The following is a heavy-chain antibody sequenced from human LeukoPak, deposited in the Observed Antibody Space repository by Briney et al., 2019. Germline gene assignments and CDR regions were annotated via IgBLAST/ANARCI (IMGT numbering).Heavy chain of an antibody. J-gene: IGHJ6*03. CDR3: ASRTPHDILTGYYWVDYYMDV. CDR1: GYYISSGYY. V-gene: IGHV4-38-2*02. CDR2: IYHRGAT. D-gene: IGHD3-9*01. Sequence: SETLSLTCTVSGYYISSGYYWGLIRQPPGKELEWIGSIYHRGATYYNPSLKSRVTISVDTSKNQFSLKLSSVTAADTAVYYCASRTPHDILTGYYWVDYYMDVWGKGTTVTVSS.